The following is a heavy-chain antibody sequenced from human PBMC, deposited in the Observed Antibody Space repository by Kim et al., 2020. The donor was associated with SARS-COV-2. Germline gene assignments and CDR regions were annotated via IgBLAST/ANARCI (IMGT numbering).Heavy chain of an antibody. V-gene: IGHV4-31*03. D-gene: IGHD6-13*01. Sequence: SETLSLTCTVSGGSISSGGYYWSWIRQHPGKGLEWIGYIYYSGSTYYNPSLKSRVTISVDTSKNQFSLKLSSVTAADTAVYYCARYRKQLAPMDVWGQGTTVTVSS. CDR2: IYYSGST. J-gene: IGHJ6*02. CDR1: GGSISSGGYY. CDR3: ARYRKQLAPMDV.